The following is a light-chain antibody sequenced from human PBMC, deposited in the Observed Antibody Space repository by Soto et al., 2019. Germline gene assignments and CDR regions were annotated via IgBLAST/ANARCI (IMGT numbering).Light chain of an antibody. J-gene: IGKJ4*01. CDR1: HSISTY. CDR3: QHGYSTPLT. CDR2: AAS. Sequence: DIQMTQSPSSLSASVVDRFTITFLASHSISTYLHLYQQKPGKAPNLLIYAASTLQSGVPSRFSGSGSGTDFTLTISSLQPEDFATYFCQHGYSTPLTFGGGTKVDIK. V-gene: IGKV1-39*01.